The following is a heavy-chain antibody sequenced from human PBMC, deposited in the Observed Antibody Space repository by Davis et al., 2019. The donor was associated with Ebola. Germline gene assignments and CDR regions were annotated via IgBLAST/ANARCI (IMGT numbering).Heavy chain of an antibody. V-gene: IGHV4-38-2*02. CDR3: ARIFVLRYRINWFDP. CDR2: IHHTGTT. CDR1: GFSITTGYY. Sequence: MPSETLSLTCTVSGFSITTGYYWGWIRQPPGKGLEWIGGIHHTGTTYYNPSLKSRVTISVDTSKNQFSLNLNSVTAADTAVYFFARIFVLRYRINWFDPWGPGTLVNVSS. J-gene: IGHJ5*02. D-gene: IGHD3-9*01.